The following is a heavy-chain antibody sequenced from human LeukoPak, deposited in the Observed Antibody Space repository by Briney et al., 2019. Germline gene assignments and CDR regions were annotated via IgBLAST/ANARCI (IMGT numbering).Heavy chain of an antibody. D-gene: IGHD2-21*01. CDR3: VRGCGRASCPYYFDF. Sequence: GGSLRLSCAASGFTFSSYAMSWVRQAPGKGLEWVATIRQDGSEKHYVDSVEGRFTVSRDNAENSLHLQMSNLRAEDTAIYYCVRGCGRASCPYYFDFWGQGALVTVFS. J-gene: IGHJ4*02. CDR2: IRQDGSEK. V-gene: IGHV3-7*03. CDR1: GFTFSSYA.